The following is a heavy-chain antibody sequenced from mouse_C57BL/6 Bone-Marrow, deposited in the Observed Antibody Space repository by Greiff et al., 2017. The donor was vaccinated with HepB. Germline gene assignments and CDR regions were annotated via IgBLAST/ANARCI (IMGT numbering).Heavy chain of an antibody. J-gene: IGHJ4*01. D-gene: IGHD1-1*01. CDR2: IRSKSNNYAT. CDR3: VGGSSFYYAMDY. CDR1: GFSFNTYA. V-gene: IGHV10-1*01. Sequence: EVQLVVSGGGLVQPKGSLKLSCAASGFSFNTYAMNWVRPAPGKGLEWVARIRSKSNNYATYYADSVKDRFTISRDYSESMLYLQRNNLKTEDTAIYYCVGGSSFYYAMDYWGQGTSGIVSS.